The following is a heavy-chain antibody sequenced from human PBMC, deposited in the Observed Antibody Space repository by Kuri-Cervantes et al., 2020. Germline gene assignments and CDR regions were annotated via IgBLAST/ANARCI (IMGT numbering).Heavy chain of an antibody. CDR1: GFTFSSYS. D-gene: IGHD6-13*01. J-gene: IGHJ4*02. Sequence: GESLKISCAASGFTFSSYSMNWVRQAPGKGLEWVSYISSSSSYIYYADSVKGRFTISRDNAKNSLYLQMNSLRAEDTAVYYCARIAAAGYDYWGQGTLVTVSS. CDR2: ISSSSSYI. CDR3: ARIAAAGYDY. V-gene: IGHV3-21*05.